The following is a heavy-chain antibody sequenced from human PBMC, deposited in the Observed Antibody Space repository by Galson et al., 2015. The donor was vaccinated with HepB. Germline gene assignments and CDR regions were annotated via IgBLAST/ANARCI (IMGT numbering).Heavy chain of an antibody. CDR2: INPSGGST. V-gene: IGHV1-46*01. CDR1: GYTFTSYG. D-gene: IGHD3-3*01. CDR3: ARSLRFLDRGPCLYV. Sequence: SVKVSCKASGYTFTSYGISWVRQAPGQGLEWMGIINPSGGSTSYAQKFQGRVTMTRDTSTSTVYMELSSLRSEDTAVYYCARSLRFLDRGPCLYVWGQGTTVTVSS. J-gene: IGHJ6*02.